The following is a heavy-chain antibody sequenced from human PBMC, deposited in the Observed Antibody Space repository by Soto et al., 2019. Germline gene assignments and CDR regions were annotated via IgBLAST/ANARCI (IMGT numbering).Heavy chain of an antibody. J-gene: IGHJ6*02. CDR1: GYIFVNYG. Sequence: QVQLVQSGDEVKKPGASVKVSCKASGYIFVNYGIAWVRQAPRQGLEWMGWISPYTGNTHSASKVQGRLTMTTDTSTITAYMDLGSLTSDATAVYYCVMVDNYVTPTPHDVWGQGTTVTVSS. CDR2: ISPYTGNT. D-gene: IGHD3-16*01. V-gene: IGHV1-18*01. CDR3: VMVDNYVTPTPHDV.